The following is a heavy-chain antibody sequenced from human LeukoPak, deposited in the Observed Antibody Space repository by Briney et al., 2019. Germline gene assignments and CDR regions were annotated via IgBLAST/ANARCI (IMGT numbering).Heavy chain of an antibody. V-gene: IGHV3-33*01. D-gene: IGHD4-17*01. CDR1: GFTFNTYG. Sequence: VGSLRLSCAASGFTFNTYGMHWVRQGPGKGLEWVADIWYDGSDKYYADSVKGRFTISRDNSTNTLYLQMNSLRAEDTAVYYCARDKDYGETLDYWGQGTLVTVSS. CDR2: IWYDGSDK. J-gene: IGHJ4*02. CDR3: ARDKDYGETLDY.